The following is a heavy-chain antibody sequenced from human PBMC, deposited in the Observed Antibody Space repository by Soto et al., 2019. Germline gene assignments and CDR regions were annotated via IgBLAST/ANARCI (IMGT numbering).Heavy chain of an antibody. CDR2: IIPMLGMS. CDR3: ATNYGSGSTHFDY. J-gene: IGHJ4*02. Sequence: QVQLVQSGAEVKKPGSPVRVSCTASGETLNFYTISWVRQVPGQRPEWMGKIIPMLGMSNYAQKFQGRVTIMADKSTSTVYMNLSGLTSEDTAVYYCATNYGSGSTHFDYWGQGTLVTVSS. CDR1: GETLNFYT. D-gene: IGHD3-10*01. V-gene: IGHV1-69*02.